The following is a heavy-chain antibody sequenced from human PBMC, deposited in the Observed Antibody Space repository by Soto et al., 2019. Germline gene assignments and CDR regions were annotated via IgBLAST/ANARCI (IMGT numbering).Heavy chain of an antibody. V-gene: IGHV1-46*03. D-gene: IGHD6-6*01. CDR3: ARDIALRDPIAARGGPRGYMDV. Sequence: QVQLVQSGAEVKKPGASVKVSCKASGYTFTSYYMHWVRQAPGQGLEWMGIINPSGGSTSYAQKFQGRVTITRDTSTSTVYMELSSLRSEDTAVYYCARDIALRDPIAARGGPRGYMDVWGKGTTVTVSS. CDR2: INPSGGST. J-gene: IGHJ6*03. CDR1: GYTFTSYY.